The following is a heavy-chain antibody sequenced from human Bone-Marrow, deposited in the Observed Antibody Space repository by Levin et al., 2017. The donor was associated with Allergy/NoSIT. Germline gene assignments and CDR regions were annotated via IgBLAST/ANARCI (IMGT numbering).Heavy chain of an antibody. CDR3: GTEAETNSGVVTRF. Sequence: GESLKISCKVSGYNLTELSIYWVRQAPGKGLEWMGGFDPESGERVYAERFQGRVTVTEDTSTDTAYMELRSLRSEDTALFYCGTEAETNSGVVTRFWGQETLVTVSS. J-gene: IGHJ1*01. CDR2: FDPESGER. CDR1: GYNLTELS. V-gene: IGHV1-24*01. D-gene: IGHD3-3*01.